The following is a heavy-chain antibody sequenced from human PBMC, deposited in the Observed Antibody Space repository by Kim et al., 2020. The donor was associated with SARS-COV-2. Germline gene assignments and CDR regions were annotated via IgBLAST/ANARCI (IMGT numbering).Heavy chain of an antibody. D-gene: IGHD6-19*01. CDR3: ARVGYSSGWPSYWYFDL. V-gene: IGHV3-13*01. CDR2: IGTAGDT. J-gene: IGHJ2*01. CDR1: GFTFSSYD. Sequence: GGSLRLSCAASGFTFSSYDMHWVRQATGKGLEWVSAIGTAGDTYYPGSVKGRFTISRENDKNYLYLQMNSLRAGDTAVYYCARVGYSSGWPSYWYFDLWGRGTLVTVSS.